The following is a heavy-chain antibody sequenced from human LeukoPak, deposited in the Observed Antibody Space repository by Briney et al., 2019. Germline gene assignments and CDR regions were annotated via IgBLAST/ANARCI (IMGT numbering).Heavy chain of an antibody. CDR2: INHSGST. CDR1: GGSFSGYY. V-gene: IGHV4-34*01. D-gene: IGHD5-18*01. Sequence: PSETLSLTCAVYGGSFSGYYWSWIRQPPGKGLEWIGEINHSGSTNYNPSLKSRVTISVDTSKNQFSLKLSSVTAADTAVYYCARYEHSYGRSGDHWGQGTLVTVSS. CDR3: ARYEHSYGRSGDH. J-gene: IGHJ4*02.